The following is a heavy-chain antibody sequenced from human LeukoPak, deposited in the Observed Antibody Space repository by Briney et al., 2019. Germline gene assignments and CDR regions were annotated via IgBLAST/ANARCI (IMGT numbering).Heavy chain of an antibody. Sequence: ASVKVSCKASGCTFTGYYMHWVRQAPGQGLEWMGWINPNSGGTNYAQKFQGRVTMTRDTSISTAYMELSRLRSDDTAVYYCARTVAGREGFDYWGQGTLVTVSS. V-gene: IGHV1-2*02. CDR3: ARTVAGREGFDY. D-gene: IGHD6-19*01. J-gene: IGHJ4*02. CDR1: GCTFTGYY. CDR2: INPNSGGT.